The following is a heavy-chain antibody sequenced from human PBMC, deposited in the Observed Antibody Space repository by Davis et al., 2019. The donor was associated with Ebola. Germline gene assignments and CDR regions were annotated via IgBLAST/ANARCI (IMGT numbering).Heavy chain of an antibody. Sequence: GSLRLSCAVHGRSVNGYYWTWIRQRPVKGLEWIGDVYHSGRTNYNPSLKSRVSMSVDTSKNQFSMKLDSVTAADTAVYYCASDPAVAAQMGWYYFDYWGQGIPVTVSS. V-gene: IGHV4-34*01. D-gene: IGHD2-15*01. CDR1: GRSVNGYY. J-gene: IGHJ4*02. CDR3: ASDPAVAAQMGWYYFDY. CDR2: VYHSGRT.